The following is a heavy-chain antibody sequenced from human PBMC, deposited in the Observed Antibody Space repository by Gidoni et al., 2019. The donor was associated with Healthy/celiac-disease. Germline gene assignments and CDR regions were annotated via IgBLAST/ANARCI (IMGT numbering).Heavy chain of an antibody. Sequence: EVQLVESGGGLVKPGGSLRLSCAASGFPFSNAWMCWVRQAPGKGLEWVGRIKSNTDGGTTDYAAPVKGRFTISRDDSKNTLYLQMNSLKTEDTAVYYCTTEPYRSGDIWGQGTMVTVSS. J-gene: IGHJ3*02. CDR1: GFPFSNAW. D-gene: IGHD3-16*02. CDR2: IKSNTDGGTT. V-gene: IGHV3-15*01. CDR3: TTEPYRSGDI.